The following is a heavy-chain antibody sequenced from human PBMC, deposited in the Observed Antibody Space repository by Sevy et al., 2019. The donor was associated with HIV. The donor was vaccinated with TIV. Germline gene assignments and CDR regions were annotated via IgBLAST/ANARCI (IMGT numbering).Heavy chain of an antibody. V-gene: IGHV4-4*07. CDR1: GGSISSYY. CDR3: AREPPSYSSGCFFDY. J-gene: IGHJ4*02. D-gene: IGHD6-19*01. Sequence: SETLSLTCTVSGGSISSYYWSWIRQPAGKGLEWIGRIYTSGSTNYNPSLKSRVTMSVDTSKNQFSLKLSSVTAADTAVYYCAREPPSYSSGCFFDYWGQGTLVTVSS. CDR2: IYTSGST.